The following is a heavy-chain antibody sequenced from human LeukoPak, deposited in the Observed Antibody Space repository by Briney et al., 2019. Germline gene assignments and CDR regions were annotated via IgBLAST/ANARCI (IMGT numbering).Heavy chain of an antibody. Sequence: GGSLRLSCAASGFTFSDYYMSWIRQAPGKGLEWVSYISSSGSTIYYADSVKGRFTISRDNAKNSLYLQMTSLRAEDTAVYYCASFKAHYDFWSGYPTDYWGQGTLVTVSS. CDR1: GFTFSDYY. D-gene: IGHD3-3*01. J-gene: IGHJ4*02. CDR3: ASFKAHYDFWSGYPTDY. CDR2: ISSSGSTI. V-gene: IGHV3-11*01.